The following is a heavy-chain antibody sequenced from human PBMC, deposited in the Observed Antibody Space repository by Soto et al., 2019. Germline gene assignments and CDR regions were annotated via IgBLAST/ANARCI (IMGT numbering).Heavy chain of an antibody. CDR1: GYMFTTYG. J-gene: IGHJ4*02. V-gene: IGHV1-18*04. CDR3: ARTGGGMAARPLEY. D-gene: IGHD6-6*01. Sequence: QVQLVQSGGEVKKPGASVEVSCRTSGYMFTTYGMSWVRQAPGQGLEWMAWISAYNGNKKYAQKSQGRVPMTTDTSRGTVSMELRNLTSDDTGPYFCARTGGGMAARPLEYWGQGTLVTVSS. CDR2: ISAYNGNK.